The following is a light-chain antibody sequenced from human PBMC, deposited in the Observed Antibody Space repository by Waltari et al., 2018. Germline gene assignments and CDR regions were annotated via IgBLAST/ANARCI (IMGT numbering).Light chain of an antibody. CDR3: SSYTSARTWV. V-gene: IGLV2-14*03. CDR2: DVS. CDR1: SSDVGGYQY. J-gene: IGLJ3*02. Sequence: QSALTQPASVSGSPGQSITISCTGTSSDVGGYQYVSWHQQHPGKAPKLIIYDVSNRPSGVSNRFSGSKSGNTASLTISGLQAEDEAEYFCSSYTSARTWVFGGGTKLTVL.